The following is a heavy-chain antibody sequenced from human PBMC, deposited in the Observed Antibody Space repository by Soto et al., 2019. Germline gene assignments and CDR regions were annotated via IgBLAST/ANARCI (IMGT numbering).Heavy chain of an antibody. CDR3: ARGQPDSSGWYGTDAFDI. CDR1: GFTVNTKY. CDR2: LYSGGSA. V-gene: IGHV3-53*01. Sequence: EVQLVESGGGLVQPGGSLRLSCAASGFTVNTKYMTWVRQAPGKGLEWVSVLYSGGSAYYADSVRGRFTISRDNAKNSLYLQMNSLRAEDTAVYYCARGQPDSSGWYGTDAFDIWGQGTMVTVSS. D-gene: IGHD6-19*01. J-gene: IGHJ3*02.